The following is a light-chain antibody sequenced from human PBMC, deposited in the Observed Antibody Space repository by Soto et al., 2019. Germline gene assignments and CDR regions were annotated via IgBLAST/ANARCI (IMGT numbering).Light chain of an antibody. J-gene: IGLJ1*01. Sequence: QSALTQPASVSGSPRQSITISCTGTSSDVGFSDYVSWYQQHPGKAPKLMISDVSNRPSGVSNRFSGSKSGNTASLTISGLQADDEADYYCSSYTSSDTDVFGTGTKLTVL. CDR3: SSYTSSDTDV. V-gene: IGLV2-14*03. CDR1: SSDVGFSDY. CDR2: DVS.